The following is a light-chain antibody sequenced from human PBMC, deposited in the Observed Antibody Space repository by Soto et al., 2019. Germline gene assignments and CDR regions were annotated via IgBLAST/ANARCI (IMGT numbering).Light chain of an antibody. Sequence: QSVLTQPPSASGTPGQRVTISCSGSNSNIGSNPVHWYQQFPGTAPKVLIQRNNQRPSGVPARFSGSKSGTSASLAISGLRPGGEADYYCGGGDDSLGGPVFGGGTNPPVL. CDR2: RNN. J-gene: IGLJ2*01. V-gene: IGLV1-47*01. CDR3: GGGDDSLGGPV. CDR1: NSNIGSNP.